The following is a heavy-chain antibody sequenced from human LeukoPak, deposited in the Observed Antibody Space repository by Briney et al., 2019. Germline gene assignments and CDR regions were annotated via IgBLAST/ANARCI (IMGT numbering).Heavy chain of an antibody. CDR2: IYYSGNT. J-gene: IGHJ4*02. CDR3: ARTSHDYISFFDY. CDR1: GGSISSYY. D-gene: IGHD3-16*01. Sequence: SETLSLTCTISGGSISSYYWSWVRQPPGKGLEWIGNIYYSGNTNYNPSLKSRVTLSVDTSKNQFSLKLSSVIAADTAVYYCARTSHDYISFFDYWGQGTLVTVSS. V-gene: IGHV4-59*01.